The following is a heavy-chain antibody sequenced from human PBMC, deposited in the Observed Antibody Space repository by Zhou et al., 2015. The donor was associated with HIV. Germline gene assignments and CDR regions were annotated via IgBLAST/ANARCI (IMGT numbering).Heavy chain of an antibody. J-gene: IGHJ3*02. Sequence: QVELVESGGGLVKPGESLRLSCAASGFTFSDYYMSWIRQAPGKGLEWVAGLSAPGSSVSYGDSMRGRFTISRDNSKNTVYLQMNSLRSEDTGVYFCAKARLTMMPGVQSAFDTWGQGTMVTVSS. V-gene: IGHV3-11*04. CDR3: AKARLTMMPGVQSAFDT. CDR1: GFTFSDYY. D-gene: IGHD3-10*01. CDR2: LSAPGSSV.